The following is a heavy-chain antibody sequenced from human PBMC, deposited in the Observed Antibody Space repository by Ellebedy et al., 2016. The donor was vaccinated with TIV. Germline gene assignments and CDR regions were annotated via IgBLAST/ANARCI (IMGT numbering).Heavy chain of an antibody. Sequence: GESLKISCAASGFTFSSHDMHWVRQPPGKGLEWVSAIGTHTETYYADSVKGRFTISRQNAQNSLYLQLNSLTPGDTAVYYCARGDTSRDHPTKNWFDSWGQGTLVTVSS. D-gene: IGHD2-2*01. V-gene: IGHV3-13*01. CDR3: ARGDTSRDHPTKNWFDS. J-gene: IGHJ5*02. CDR1: GFTFSSHD. CDR2: IGTHTET.